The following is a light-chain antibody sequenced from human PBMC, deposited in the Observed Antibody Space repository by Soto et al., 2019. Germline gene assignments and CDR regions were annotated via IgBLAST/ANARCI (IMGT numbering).Light chain of an antibody. J-gene: IGKJ1*01. CDR3: QQRSSWPGT. Sequence: EIVLTQAPATLSLSPGERATLSCRASQSVSSTLAWYQQQPGQAPRLLIYDTSNRATGIPARFSGSGSGTDFTLPISSLEPEDFAVYYCQQRSSWPGTFGQGTKVDI. CDR1: QSVSST. CDR2: DTS. V-gene: IGKV3-11*01.